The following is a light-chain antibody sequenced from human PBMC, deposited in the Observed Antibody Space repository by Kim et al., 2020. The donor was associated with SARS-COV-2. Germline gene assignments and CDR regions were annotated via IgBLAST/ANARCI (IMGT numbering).Light chain of an antibody. CDR3: NSRDSSGYNVV. Sequence: LGQTVRIPCQGDSLRSHYASWYRQKPGQAPILVIYDTDNRPSGIPDRFSGSSSGHTASLTIPGAQAEDEADYYCNSRDSSGYNVVFGGGTQLTVL. J-gene: IGLJ2*01. CDR1: SLRSHY. CDR2: DTD. V-gene: IGLV3-19*01.